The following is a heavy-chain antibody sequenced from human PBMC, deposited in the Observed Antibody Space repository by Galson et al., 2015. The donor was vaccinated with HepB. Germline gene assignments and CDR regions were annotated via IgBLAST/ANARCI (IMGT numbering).Heavy chain of an antibody. V-gene: IGHV3-53*01. D-gene: IGHD3-3*01. CDR1: GFNVSGSY. Sequence: SLRLSCAVSGFNVSGSYMTWVRPAPGKGLEWLSVCYSGGDTNYADSVRGRFSMSRDNSKNTLYLQMNRVTTEDTAVYYCARGPGTFTIFGPELGWFDPWGQGTLVTVSS. CDR2: CYSGGDT. J-gene: IGHJ5*02. CDR3: ARGPGTFTIFGPELGWFDP.